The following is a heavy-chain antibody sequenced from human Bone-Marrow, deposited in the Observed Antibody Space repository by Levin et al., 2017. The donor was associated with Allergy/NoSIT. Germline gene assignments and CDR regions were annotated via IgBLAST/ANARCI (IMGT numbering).Heavy chain of an antibody. CDR2: INVRTGKT. CDR1: GYNFVTHG. Sequence: EASVKVSCKASGYNFVTHGITWVRQAPGQGLEWMGWINVRTGKTNYVQKLQDRVSMTTDTSTSTPYMELRGLRSDDTAVYYCARGRGTILTGYYSGWGQGTQVTVSS. V-gene: IGHV1-18*04. J-gene: IGHJ4*02. CDR3: ARGRGTILTGYYSG. D-gene: IGHD3-9*01.